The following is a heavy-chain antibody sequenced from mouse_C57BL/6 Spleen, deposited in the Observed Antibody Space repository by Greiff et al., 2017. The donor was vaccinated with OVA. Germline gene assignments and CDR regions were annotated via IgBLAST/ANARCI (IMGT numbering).Heavy chain of an antibody. CDR1: GYTFPSSW. CDR3: AMSGSYYYAMDY. Sequence: VQLQQPGAELVKPGASVKVSCKASGYTFPSSWMHWVKQRPGQGLGWIGRIHPSDSDTNYNQKFKGKATLTVDKSSSTAYMQLSSLTSEDSAVYYCAMSGSYYYAMDYWGQGTSVTVSS. CDR2: IHPSDSDT. J-gene: IGHJ4*01. D-gene: IGHD1-2*01. V-gene: IGHV1-74*01.